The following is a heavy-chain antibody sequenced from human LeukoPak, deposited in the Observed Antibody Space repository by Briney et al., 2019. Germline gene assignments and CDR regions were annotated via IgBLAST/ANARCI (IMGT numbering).Heavy chain of an antibody. J-gene: IGHJ4*02. CDR1: GFTFSDYY. CDR2: ISSSGSTI. CDR3: ARAPSCSGGSCYSWYFDY. D-gene: IGHD2-15*01. Sequence: GGSLRLSCAASGFTFSDYYMSWIRQAPGKGLEWVSYISSSGSTIYYADSVKGRFTISRDNAKNSLYLQMNSLRAEDTAVYYCARAPSCSGGSCYSWYFDYWGQGTLVTVSS. V-gene: IGHV3-11*04.